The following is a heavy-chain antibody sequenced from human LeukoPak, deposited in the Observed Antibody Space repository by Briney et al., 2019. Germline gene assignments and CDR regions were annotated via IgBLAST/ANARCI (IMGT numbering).Heavy chain of an antibody. Sequence: SETLSLTCTVSGGSISSGDYYWSWIRQPPGKGLEWIGYIYYSGSTYYNPSLKSRVTISVDTSKNQFSLKVNSVTAADTAVYYCARDTTTDYYYYYGLDVWGQGTTVTVSS. J-gene: IGHJ6*02. V-gene: IGHV4-30-4*02. CDR2: IYYSGST. CDR1: GGSISSGDYY. D-gene: IGHD5-12*01. CDR3: ARDTTTDYYYYYGLDV.